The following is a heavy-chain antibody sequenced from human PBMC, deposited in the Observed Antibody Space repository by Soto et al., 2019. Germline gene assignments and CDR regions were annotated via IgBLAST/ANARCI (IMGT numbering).Heavy chain of an antibody. CDR1: GGSISSGDYY. J-gene: IGHJ6*02. CDR3: ARARPYYYYGMDV. CDR2: IYYSGST. V-gene: IGHV4-31*03. Sequence: SETLSLTCTVSGGSISSGDYYWSWIRQHPGKGLEWIGYIYYSGSTNYNPSLKSRVTISVDTSKNQFSLKLSSVTAADTAVYYCARARPYYYYGMDVWGQGTTVTVSS.